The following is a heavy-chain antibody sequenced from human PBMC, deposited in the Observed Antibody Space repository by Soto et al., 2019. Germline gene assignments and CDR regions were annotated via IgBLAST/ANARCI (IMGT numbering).Heavy chain of an antibody. V-gene: IGHV4-31*11. CDR3: ARDFERSAIAP. Sequence: QVHLQQSGPGLVKPSETLSLTCAVSGGSIISADSYWFWIRKHPGKGLEWIGYIAYSGDTYYNPSLRSRVTISADTSENKFSLTLKSVTAADTAVFFCARDFERSAIAPCVQGTSVTVSS. CDR2: IAYSGDT. CDR1: GGSIISADSY. D-gene: IGHD3-9*01. J-gene: IGHJ5*02.